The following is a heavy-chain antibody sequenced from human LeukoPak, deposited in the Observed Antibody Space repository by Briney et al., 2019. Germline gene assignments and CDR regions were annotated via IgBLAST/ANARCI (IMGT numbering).Heavy chain of an antibody. V-gene: IGHV1-8*01. Sequence: ASVKVSCKASGYTFTSYDINWVRQATGQGLEWMGWMNPNSGNTGYAQKFQGRVTMTRNTSISTAYMELSSLRSEDTAVDYCARGLYRDYYYYMDVWGKGTTVTVSS. CDR3: ARGLYRDYYYYMDV. D-gene: IGHD2/OR15-2a*01. CDR1: GYTFTSYD. J-gene: IGHJ6*03. CDR2: MNPNSGNT.